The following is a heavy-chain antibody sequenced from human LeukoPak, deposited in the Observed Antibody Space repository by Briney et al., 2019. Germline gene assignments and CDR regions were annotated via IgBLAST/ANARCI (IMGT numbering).Heavy chain of an antibody. CDR1: GYTFTGYY. D-gene: IGHD6-19*01. Sequence: ASVKVSCKASGYTFTGYYMHWVRQAPGQGLEWMGGFDPEDGETIYAQKFQGRVTMTEDTSTDTAYMELSSLRSEDTAVYYCATGSSGIDYWGQGTLVTVSS. CDR2: FDPEDGET. J-gene: IGHJ4*02. V-gene: IGHV1-24*01. CDR3: ATGSSGIDY.